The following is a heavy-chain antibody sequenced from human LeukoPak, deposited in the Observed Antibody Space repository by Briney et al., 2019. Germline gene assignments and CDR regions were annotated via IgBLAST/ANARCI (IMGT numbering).Heavy chain of an antibody. J-gene: IGHJ5*02. D-gene: IGHD2-15*01. CDR2: INPDSGAT. V-gene: IGHV1-2*06. Sequence: SSVKVSCKASGYTFTDYYMHWVRQAPGQGLEWMGRINPDSGATNYAQNFQGGVTMTGDTAISTAYLELSRLKSDDTAVYYCARACSGGTCYSDNWFDPWGQGTLVTVSS. CDR3: ARACSGGTCYSDNWFDP. CDR1: GYTFTDYY.